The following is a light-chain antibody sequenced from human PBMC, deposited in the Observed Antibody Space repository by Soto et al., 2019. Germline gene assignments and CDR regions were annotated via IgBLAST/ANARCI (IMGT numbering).Light chain of an antibody. V-gene: IGKV3-15*01. CDR1: RSVSNN. Sequence: EIVITQSPATLSVTPGERATLSCRASRSVSNNLAWYQQKPGQAPRLLIYGASTRATGIPARFSGSGSGTDLTLTISSLQSEDFAIYYCQQYNNWPMYTFGQGTRLEIK. J-gene: IGKJ5*01. CDR2: GAS. CDR3: QQYNNWPMYT.